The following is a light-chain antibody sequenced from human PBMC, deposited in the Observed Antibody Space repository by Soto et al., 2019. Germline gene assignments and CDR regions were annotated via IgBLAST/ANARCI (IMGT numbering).Light chain of an antibody. CDR2: GAS. Sequence: EIVLTQSPGTLSLSPGERATLSCRASQSVSSNYLAWYQQKPGQSPRLLIYGASSRATGIPDRFSGSGSGTDFTLTISRLEPEDFAVYYYQQYGSSPYTFGHGTNLEIK. V-gene: IGKV3-20*01. J-gene: IGKJ2*01. CDR3: QQYGSSPYT. CDR1: QSVSSNY.